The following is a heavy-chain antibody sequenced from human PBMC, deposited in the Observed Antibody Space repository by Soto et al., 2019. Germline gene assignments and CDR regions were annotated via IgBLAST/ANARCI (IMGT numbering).Heavy chain of an antibody. Sequence: SETLSLTCTVYGGSFSGYYWSWIRPPPGKGLEWIGEINHSGSTNYNPSLKSRVTISVDTSKNQFSLKLSSVTAADTAVYYCARDSGSYYGIYYYYGMDVWGQGTTVTVSS. D-gene: IGHD1-26*01. V-gene: IGHV4-34*01. CDR1: GGSFSGYY. J-gene: IGHJ6*02. CDR2: INHSGST. CDR3: ARDSGSYYGIYYYYGMDV.